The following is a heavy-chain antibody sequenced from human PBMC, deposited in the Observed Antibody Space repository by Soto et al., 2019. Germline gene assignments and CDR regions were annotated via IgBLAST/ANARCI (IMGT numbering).Heavy chain of an antibody. CDR1: GFTFSGSA. Sequence: EVQLVESGGGLVQPGGSLKLSCAASGFTFSGSAMHWVRQASGKGLEWVGRIRSKANSYATAYAASVEGRFTISRDDSKNTAYLQMNSLKTEDTAVYYCTRHVDPYYYDSSGYKDAFDIWGQRTMVTVSS. J-gene: IGHJ3*02. CDR2: IRSKANSYAT. V-gene: IGHV3-73*02. CDR3: TRHVDPYYYDSSGYKDAFDI. D-gene: IGHD3-22*01.